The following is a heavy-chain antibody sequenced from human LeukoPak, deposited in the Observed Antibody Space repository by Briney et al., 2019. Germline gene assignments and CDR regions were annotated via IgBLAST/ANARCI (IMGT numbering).Heavy chain of an antibody. J-gene: IGHJ4*02. CDR1: GGSISSYY. V-gene: IGHV4-59*08. D-gene: IGHD3-9*01. CDR3: ATARNPYYDILTGSLQGGLTN. CDR2: IYYSGST. Sequence: SETLSLTCTVSGGSISSYYWSWIRQPPGKGLEWIGYIYYSGSTNYNPSLKSRVTISVDTSKNQFSLKLSSVTAADTAVYYCATARNPYYDILTGSLQGGLTNWGQGTLVTVSS.